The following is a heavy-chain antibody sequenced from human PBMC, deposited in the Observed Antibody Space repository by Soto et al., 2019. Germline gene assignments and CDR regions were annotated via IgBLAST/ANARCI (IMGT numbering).Heavy chain of an antibody. CDR2: INHSGST. CDR1: GGSFSGYY. J-gene: IGHJ6*03. D-gene: IGHD5-12*01. Sequence: NPSETLSLTCAVYGGSFSGYYWSWIRQPPGKGLEWIGEINHSGSTNYNPSLKSRVTISVDTSKNQFSLKLSSVTAADTAVYYCARVEATTDDYYYYHYFRDVWGKGTTVPVS. CDR3: ARVEATTDDYYYYHYFRDV. V-gene: IGHV4-34*01.